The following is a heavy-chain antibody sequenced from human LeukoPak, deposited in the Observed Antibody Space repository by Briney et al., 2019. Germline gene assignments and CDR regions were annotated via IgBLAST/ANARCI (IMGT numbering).Heavy chain of an antibody. D-gene: IGHD5-18*01. J-gene: IGHJ4*02. V-gene: IGHV4-39*07. Sequence: SETLSLTCTVSGGSISSSSYYWGWIRQPPGKGLEWIGSIYYSGSTYYNPSLKSRVTISVDTSKNQFSLKLSSVTAADTAVYYCAREEGELDVDTAMVLDYWGQGTLVTVSS. CDR1: GGSISSSSYY. CDR3: AREEGELDVDTAMVLDY. CDR2: IYYSGST.